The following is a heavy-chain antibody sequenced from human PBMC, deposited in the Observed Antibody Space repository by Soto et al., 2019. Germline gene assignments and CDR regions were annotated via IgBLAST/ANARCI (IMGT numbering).Heavy chain of an antibody. CDR2: ISGGGGST. CDR1: GFTFSSYA. CDR3: ARAQPTYSSSYFDY. Sequence: GGSLRLSCASSGFTFSSYAMSWVRQPPGEGLEWISAISGGGGSTYYLDSVKGRFTISRDNSKNALYLQMNSLRAEDTAVYYCARAQPTYSSSYFDYWGQGTLVTVSS. V-gene: IGHV3-23*01. J-gene: IGHJ4*02. D-gene: IGHD3-22*01.